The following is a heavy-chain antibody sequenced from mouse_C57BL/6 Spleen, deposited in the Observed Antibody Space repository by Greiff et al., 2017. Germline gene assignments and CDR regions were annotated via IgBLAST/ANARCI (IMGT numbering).Heavy chain of an antibody. V-gene: IGHV1-18*01. CDR3: ARSFYDYDEPPYWYFDV. J-gene: IGHJ1*03. Sequence: EVQLQQSGPELVKPGASVKIPCKASGYTFTDYNMDWVKQSHGKSLEWIGDINPNNGGTIYTQKFKGKATLTVDKSSSTAYMELRSLTSEDTAVYYCARSFYDYDEPPYWYFDVWGTGTTVTVSS. CDR1: GYTFTDYN. CDR2: INPNNGGT. D-gene: IGHD2-4*01.